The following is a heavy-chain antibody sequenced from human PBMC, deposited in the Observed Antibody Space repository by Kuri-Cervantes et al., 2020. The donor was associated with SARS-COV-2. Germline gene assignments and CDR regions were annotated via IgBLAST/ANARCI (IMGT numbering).Heavy chain of an antibody. D-gene: IGHD5-12*01. V-gene: IGHV3-21*01. CDR2: ISSSSSYI. Sequence: GESLKISCTFSGASINSHYWSWIRQPPGKGLEWVSSISSSSSYIYYADSVKGRFTISRDNAKNSLYLQMNSLRAEDTAVYYCARDRLALATTRSYYYYMDVWGKGTTVTVSS. CDR3: ARDRLALATTRSYYYYMDV. J-gene: IGHJ6*03. CDR1: GASINSHY.